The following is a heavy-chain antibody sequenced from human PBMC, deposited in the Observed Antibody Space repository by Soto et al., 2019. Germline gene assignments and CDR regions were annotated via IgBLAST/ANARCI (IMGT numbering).Heavy chain of an antibody. V-gene: IGHV3-7*05. CDR3: ARDQHDILTGPTDY. CDR1: GFTFSSYW. CDR2: IKQDGSEK. D-gene: IGHD3-9*01. J-gene: IGHJ4*02. Sequence: GGSLRLSCAASGFTFSSYWLSWVRQAPGKGLEWVANIKQDGSEKYYVDSVKGRFTISRDNAKNSLYLQMNSLRAEDTAVYYCARDQHDILTGPTDYWGQGTLVTVSS.